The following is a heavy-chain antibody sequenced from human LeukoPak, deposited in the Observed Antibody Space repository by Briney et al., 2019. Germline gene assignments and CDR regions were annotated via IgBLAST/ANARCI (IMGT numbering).Heavy chain of an antibody. CDR2: ISSSSSYI. D-gene: IGHD1-26*01. CDR3: AKDRDDIVGATGDY. J-gene: IGHJ4*02. V-gene: IGHV3-21*04. CDR1: GFTFSSYS. Sequence: KTGGSLRLSCAASGFTFSSYSMNWVRQAPGKGLEWVSSISSSSSYIYYADSVKGRFTISRDNSKNTLYLQMNSLRAEDTAVYYCAKDRDDIVGATGDYWGQGTLVTVSS.